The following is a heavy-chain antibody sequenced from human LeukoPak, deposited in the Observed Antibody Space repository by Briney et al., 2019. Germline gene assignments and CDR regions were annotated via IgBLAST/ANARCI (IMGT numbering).Heavy chain of an antibody. Sequence: GGSLRLSCAASGFTFDDYAMHWVRHAPGKGLEWVSGINWNSADIGYADSVKGRFTISRDNAKNSLYLQMNSLRVEDTALYYCVWRPADLLGALDIWGQGTMVTVSS. D-gene: IGHD1-1*01. CDR1: GFTFDDYA. CDR3: VWRPADLLGALDI. CDR2: INWNSADI. V-gene: IGHV3-9*01. J-gene: IGHJ3*02.